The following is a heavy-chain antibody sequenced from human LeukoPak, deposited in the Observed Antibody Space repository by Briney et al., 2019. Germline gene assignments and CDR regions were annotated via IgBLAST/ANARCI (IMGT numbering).Heavy chain of an antibody. CDR3: ARDSIVVVPAAMSLYYYYYYYMDV. J-gene: IGHJ6*03. D-gene: IGHD2-2*01. CDR2: INHSGST. CDR1: GGSFSGYY. Sequence: PSGTLSLTCAVYGGSFSGYYWSWIRQPPGKGLEWIGEINHSGSTNYNPSLKSRVSISVDTSKNQFSLKLSSVTAADTAVYYCARDSIVVVPAAMSLYYYYYYYMDVWGKGTTVTVSS. V-gene: IGHV4-34*01.